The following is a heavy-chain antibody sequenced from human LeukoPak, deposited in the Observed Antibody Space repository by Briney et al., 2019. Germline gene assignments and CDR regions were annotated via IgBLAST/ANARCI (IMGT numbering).Heavy chain of an antibody. CDR1: GFTFSDYW. Sequence: PGGSLRLSCAASGFTFSDYWMHWVRQPPGKGLVWVSHINGDGSDTGYAESVEGRFTISRDNAKNMVYLQMNRLRVEDTAVYYCARDRAGYCSGGSCPWGQGTLVTVSS. CDR3: ARDRAGYCSGGSCP. V-gene: IGHV3-74*01. CDR2: INGDGSDT. J-gene: IGHJ5*02. D-gene: IGHD2-15*01.